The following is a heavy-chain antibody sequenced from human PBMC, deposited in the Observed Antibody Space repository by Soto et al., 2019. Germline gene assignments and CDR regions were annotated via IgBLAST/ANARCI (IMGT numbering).Heavy chain of an antibody. Sequence: QVQLVQSGAEVRKPGAPVRLSCKASGYSFTSYHIHWVRQAPGQGLEWMGIINPGGGTTSYAQKFQGRVTMTRDTSARTVYMELSSLKSNDTAVYYCARVKDIALLTDGFDPWGQGTLVTVSS. V-gene: IGHV1-46*01. CDR2: INPGGGTT. CDR1: GYSFTSYH. J-gene: IGHJ5*02. D-gene: IGHD2-8*01. CDR3: ARVKDIALLTDGFDP.